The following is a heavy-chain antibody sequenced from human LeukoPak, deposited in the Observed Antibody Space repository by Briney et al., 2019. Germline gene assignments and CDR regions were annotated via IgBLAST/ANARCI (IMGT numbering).Heavy chain of an antibody. J-gene: IGHJ4*02. Sequence: PGRSLRLSCAASGFTFVKHALHWVRQSPGKGLEWVAVISYDGNDKQYAESVKGRVTISRDNSKNTVSLQMDTLGPEDTAVYYCARDRGTAADYYFDYWGQGTLVTVSS. CDR2: ISYDGNDK. CDR1: GFTFVKHA. CDR3: ARDRGTAADYYFDY. V-gene: IGHV3-30*04. D-gene: IGHD3-10*01.